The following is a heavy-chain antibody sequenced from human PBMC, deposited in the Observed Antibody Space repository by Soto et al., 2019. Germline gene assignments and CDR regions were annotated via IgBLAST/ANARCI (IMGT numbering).Heavy chain of an antibody. J-gene: IGHJ6*03. Sequence: QVQLVQSGAEVKKPGASVKVSCEASGYTFSTYEMHWVRQAPGQRPEWMGWINGGNGKSKYSETLQGRVTFTRDTSASTAYMELTSLRSEDTAVYYCARGGGATFTHYYYYMDVSGTGTTVTVSS. CDR3: ARGGGATFTHYYYYMDV. D-gene: IGHD1-26*01. V-gene: IGHV1-3*01. CDR2: INGGNGKS. CDR1: GYTFSTYE.